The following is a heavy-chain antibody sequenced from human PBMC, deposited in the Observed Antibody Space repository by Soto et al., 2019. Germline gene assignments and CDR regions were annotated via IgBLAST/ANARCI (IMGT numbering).Heavy chain of an antibody. D-gene: IGHD1-26*01. CDR2: INSDGSST. CDR1: GFTFSSSW. V-gene: IGHV3-74*01. CDR3: AQVLVGGYFDY. Sequence: EVQLVESGGGLVQTGGSLRLSCVVSGFTFSSSWMHWVRQVPGKGPVWVSRINSDGSSTKYADSVKGRFTISRDNAKNTLYLQMNSLRAEDTAVYYCAQVLVGGYFDYWGQGTLVTVSS. J-gene: IGHJ4*02.